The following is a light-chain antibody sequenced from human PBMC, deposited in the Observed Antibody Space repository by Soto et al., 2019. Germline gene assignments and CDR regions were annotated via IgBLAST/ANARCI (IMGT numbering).Light chain of an antibody. J-gene: IGKJ3*01. CDR3: QQYNSCSGT. V-gene: IGKV1-5*01. Sequence: DIQVTQSPSTLSASVGDRVTITCRASQSISSWLAWYQQKPGKAPKLLIYDASSLESGVPSRFSGSGSGTEFTLTISSLQPDDFATYYCQQYNSCSGTFGPGTKVDIK. CDR1: QSISSW. CDR2: DAS.